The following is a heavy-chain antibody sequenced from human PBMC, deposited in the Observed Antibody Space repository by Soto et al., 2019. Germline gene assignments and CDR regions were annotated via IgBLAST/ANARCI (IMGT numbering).Heavy chain of an antibody. CDR3: AKDGDYSTSWYWNY. CDR1: GFTFSNYA. J-gene: IGHJ4*02. D-gene: IGHD6-13*01. Sequence: EVQLLESGGGLVQPGGSLRLSCGASGFTFSNYAMIWVRQAPGKGLEWVSAISGSGGHTYYADSVKGRFTISRDNSKDTLYLQMNSLRAEDTALYYCAKDGDYSTSWYWNYWGQGTLVTVSS. V-gene: IGHV3-23*01. CDR2: ISGSGGHT.